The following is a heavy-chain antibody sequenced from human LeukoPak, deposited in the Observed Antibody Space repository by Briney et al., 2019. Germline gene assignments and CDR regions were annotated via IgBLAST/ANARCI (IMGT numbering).Heavy chain of an antibody. D-gene: IGHD6-13*01. CDR3: AKDRAAARYYYYGMDV. V-gene: IGHV3-9*01. CDR2: ISWNSGSI. J-gene: IGHJ6*02. Sequence: GGSLRLSCAASGFTFSSYAMSWVRQAPGKGLEWVSGISWNSGSIGYADSVKGRFTISRDNAKNSLYLQMNSLRAEDTALYYCAKDRAAARYYYYGMDVWGQGTTVTVSS. CDR1: GFTFSSYA.